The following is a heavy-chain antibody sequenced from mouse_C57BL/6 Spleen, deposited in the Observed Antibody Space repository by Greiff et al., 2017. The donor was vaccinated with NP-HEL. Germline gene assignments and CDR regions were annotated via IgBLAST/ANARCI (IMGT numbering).Heavy chain of an antibody. J-gene: IGHJ2*01. D-gene: IGHD2-4*01. CDR2: INPGSGGT. CDR3: ARGGYDYDGRGYFDY. V-gene: IGHV1-54*01. CDR1: GYAFTNYL. Sequence: VQLQQSGAELVRPGTSVKVSCKASGYAFTNYLIEWVKQRPGQGLEWIGVINPGSGGTNYNEKFKGKAKLTADKSSSTAYMQLSSLTSEDSAVYFCARGGYDYDGRGYFDYWGQGTTLTVSS.